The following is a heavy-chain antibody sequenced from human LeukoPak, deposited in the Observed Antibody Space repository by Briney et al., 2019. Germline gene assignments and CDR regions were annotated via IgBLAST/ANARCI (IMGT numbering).Heavy chain of an antibody. CDR1: GGSFSGYY. CDR2: INHSGST. J-gene: IGHJ4*02. CDR3: ARGVGVLVDY. D-gene: IGHD3-3*01. V-gene: IGHV4-34*01. Sequence: SETLSLTCAVYGGSFSGYYWSWIRQPPGKGLEWIGEINHSGSTNYNPSLKSRVTISVDTSKNQFSLKLSSVTAADTAVYYCARGVGVLVDYWGQGTLVTVSS.